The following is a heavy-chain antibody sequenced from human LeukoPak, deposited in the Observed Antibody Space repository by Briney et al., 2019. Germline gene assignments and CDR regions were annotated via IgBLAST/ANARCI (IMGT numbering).Heavy chain of an antibody. CDR2: ISGSGGST. J-gene: IGHJ3*02. Sequence: PAGGSLRLSCAASGFTFSSYAMSWVRQAPGKGLEWVSAISGSGGSTYYADSAKGRFTISRDNSKNTLYLQMNSLRAEDTAVYYCAKDLARWLGAFDIWGQGTMVTVSS. CDR3: AKDLARWLGAFDI. CDR1: GFTFSSYA. V-gene: IGHV3-23*01. D-gene: IGHD5-12*01.